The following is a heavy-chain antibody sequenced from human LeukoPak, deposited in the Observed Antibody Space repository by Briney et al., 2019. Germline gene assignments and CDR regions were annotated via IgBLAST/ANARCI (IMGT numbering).Heavy chain of an antibody. CDR2: IYSGGST. D-gene: IGHD6-19*01. J-gene: IGHJ6*04. Sequence: GGSLRLSCAASGFTVSSNYMSWVRQAPGKGLEWVSVIYSGGSTYYADSVKGRFTISRDNSKNTLYLQMNSLRAADTAVYYCARARLRGWYNENKYYYYGMDVWGKGTTVTVSS. V-gene: IGHV3-66*01. CDR1: GFTVSSNY. CDR3: ARARLRGWYNENKYYYYGMDV.